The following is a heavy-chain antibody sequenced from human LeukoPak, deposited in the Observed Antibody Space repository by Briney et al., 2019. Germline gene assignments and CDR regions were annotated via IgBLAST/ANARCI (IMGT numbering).Heavy chain of an antibody. CDR1: GGTFSSYA. CDR3: AREAPTVTTLIFDY. CDR2: IIPIFGTA. Sequence: GAXVKVSCKASGGTFSSYAISWVRQAPGQGLEWMGGIIPIFGTANYAPKFQGRVTITADESTSTAYMELSSLRSEDTAVYYCAREAPTVTTLIFDYWGQGTLVTVSS. J-gene: IGHJ4*02. D-gene: IGHD4-17*01. V-gene: IGHV1-69*13.